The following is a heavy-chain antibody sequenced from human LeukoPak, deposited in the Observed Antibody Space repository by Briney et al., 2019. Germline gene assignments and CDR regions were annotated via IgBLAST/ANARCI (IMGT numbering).Heavy chain of an antibody. Sequence: PGGSLRLSCAASGFTFDDYAMHWVRQAPGKGLEWVSGISWNSGSIGYADSVKGRFTISRDNAKNSLYPQMNGLRAEDTALYYCAKDGGGYSYGYFDYWGQGTLVTVSS. CDR2: ISWNSGSI. CDR3: AKDGGGYSYGYFDY. D-gene: IGHD5-18*01. CDR1: GFTFDDYA. J-gene: IGHJ4*02. V-gene: IGHV3-9*01.